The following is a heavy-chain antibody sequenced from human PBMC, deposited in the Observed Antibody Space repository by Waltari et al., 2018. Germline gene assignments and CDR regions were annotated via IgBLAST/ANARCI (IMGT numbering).Heavy chain of an antibody. CDR2: INSDGSST. Sequence: EVQLVESGGGLVQPGGSLRLSCAASGFPFSSSWMLLVRQAPGKGVVWVSRINSDGSSTSYADSVKGRFTISRDNAKNTLYLQMNSLRAEDTAVYYCARDYSSSFYGMDVWGQGITVTVSS. V-gene: IGHV3-74*01. J-gene: IGHJ6*02. CDR3: ARDYSSSFYGMDV. CDR1: GFPFSSSW. D-gene: IGHD6-6*01.